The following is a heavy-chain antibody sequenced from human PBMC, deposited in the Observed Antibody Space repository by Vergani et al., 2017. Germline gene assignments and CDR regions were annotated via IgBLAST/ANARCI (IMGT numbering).Heavy chain of an antibody. J-gene: IGHJ6*02. D-gene: IGHD6-19*01. Sequence: EVQLVESGGVVVQPGGSLRLSCAASGFTFDDYTMHWVRQAPGKGLEWVSLISWDGGSTYYADSVKGRFTISRDNSKNSLYLQMNSLRTEDTALYYCAKDSSXWPEYYYYYYGMDVWGQGTTVTVSS. CDR2: ISWDGGST. V-gene: IGHV3-43*01. CDR1: GFTFDDYT. CDR3: AKDSSXWPEYYYYYYGMDV.